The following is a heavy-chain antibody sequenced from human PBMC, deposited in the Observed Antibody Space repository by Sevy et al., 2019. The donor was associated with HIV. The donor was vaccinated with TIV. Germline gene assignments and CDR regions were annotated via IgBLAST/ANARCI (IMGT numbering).Heavy chain of an antibody. J-gene: IGHJ4*02. D-gene: IGHD3-3*01. Sequence: ASVKVSCKASGYTFTSYGTSWVRQAPGQGLEWMGWISAYNGNTNYAQKLQGRVTMTTDTSTSTAYMELRSLRSDDTVVYYCARDRRITIFTESYYFDYWGQGTLVTVSS. CDR3: ARDRRITIFTESYYFDY. V-gene: IGHV1-18*01. CDR2: ISAYNGNT. CDR1: GYTFTSYG.